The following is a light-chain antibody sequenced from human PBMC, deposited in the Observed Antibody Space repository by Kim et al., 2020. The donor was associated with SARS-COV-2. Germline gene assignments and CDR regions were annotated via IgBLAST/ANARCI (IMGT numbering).Light chain of an antibody. J-gene: IGLJ3*02. V-gene: IGLV4-69*01. CDR3: QTWGTGIHRV. Sequence: SFNLPCPLSSGHSNYAIAWHQQQPGKGPRYLLKFTSDGSHTKGDGIPDRFSGSSSGAERYLTISSLQSEDEADYYCQTWGTGIHRVFGGGTQLTVL. CDR2: FTSDGSH. CDR1: SGHSNYA.